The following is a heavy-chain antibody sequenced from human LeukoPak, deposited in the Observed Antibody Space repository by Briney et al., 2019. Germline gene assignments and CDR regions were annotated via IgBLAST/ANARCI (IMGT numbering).Heavy chain of an antibody. J-gene: IGHJ4*02. CDR1: GGSISSYY. D-gene: IGHD3-9*01. CDR3: ARGRNDILTGYYSG. Sequence: SETLSLTCTVSGGSISSYYWSWIRQPPGKGLEWIGYIYYSGSTNYNPSLKSRGTISVDTSNNQFSLKLSSVTAADTAVYYCARGRNDILTGYYSGWGQGTLVTVSS. V-gene: IGHV4-59*08. CDR2: IYYSGST.